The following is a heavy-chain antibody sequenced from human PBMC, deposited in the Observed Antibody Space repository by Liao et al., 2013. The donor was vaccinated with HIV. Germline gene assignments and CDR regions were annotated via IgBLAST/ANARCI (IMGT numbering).Heavy chain of an antibody. V-gene: IGHV4-34*01. CDR1: GGSISGRY. J-gene: IGHJ3*02. Sequence: QVQLQQGGARLLKPSETLSLICDVFGGSISGRYWSWIRQSPGKGLEWIGDINDRGSTTFNPSLKSRVTLSADTARYQVALKLTSVTAADTAVYYCARDSSLRAFDIWGQGTMVTISS. CDR2: INDRGST. CDR3: ARDSSLRAFDI.